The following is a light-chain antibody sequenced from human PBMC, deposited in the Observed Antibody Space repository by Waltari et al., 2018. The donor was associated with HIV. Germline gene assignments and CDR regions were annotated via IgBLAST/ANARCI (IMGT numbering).Light chain of an antibody. Sequence: SYVLTQSPSVSVAPGQTASITCGGHNIGSKSVHWYQQKAGQAPVLVVYNGNNRASGIPERFSGSRSGNTATLTISRVEAGDEADYYCHVWDRSSDHHVFGPGTKVTVL. CDR1: NIGSKS. CDR3: HVWDRSSDHHV. V-gene: IGLV3-21*02. CDR2: NGN. J-gene: IGLJ1*01.